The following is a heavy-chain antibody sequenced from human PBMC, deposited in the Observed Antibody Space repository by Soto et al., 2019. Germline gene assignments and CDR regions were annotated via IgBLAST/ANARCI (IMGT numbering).Heavy chain of an antibody. Sequence: PGGSLRLSCAASGFTFSSYAMHWVRQAPGKGLEWVAVISYDGSNKYYADSVKGRFTISRDNSKNTLYLQMNSLRAEDTAVYYCARASYYYDSSGYNWFDPWGQGTLVTVSS. CDR2: ISYDGSNK. V-gene: IGHV3-30-3*01. CDR1: GFTFSSYA. J-gene: IGHJ5*02. D-gene: IGHD3-22*01. CDR3: ARASYYYDSSGYNWFDP.